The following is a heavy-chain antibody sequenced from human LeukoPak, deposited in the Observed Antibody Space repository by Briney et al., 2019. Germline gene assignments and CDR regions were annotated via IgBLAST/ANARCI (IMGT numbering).Heavy chain of an antibody. CDR3: AGSFQAATGTVFLDH. D-gene: IGHD6-13*01. CDR1: GVFISSRVYY. CDR2: IYYSGST. V-gene: IGHV4-39*01. Sequence: SETLSLTCSVSGVFISSRVYYWGWIRQPPGKGLEGIGGIYYSGSTYYNPSLKSRVTISVDTSKKQFSLKLSSVTAADTAVYYCAGSFQAATGTVFLDHWGQGTLVTVSS. J-gene: IGHJ4*02.